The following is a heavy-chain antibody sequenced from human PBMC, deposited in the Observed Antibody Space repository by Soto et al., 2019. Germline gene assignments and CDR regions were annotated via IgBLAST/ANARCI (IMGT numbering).Heavy chain of an antibody. V-gene: IGHV3-30-3*01. Sequence: QVQLVESGGGVVQPGRSLRLSCAASGFTFSNYAMHWVRQAPGKGLEWVAVISYDGSNKYYADSVKGRFTISRDNSKNTLYLQMNSLRAEDAAVYCCARDSEGQFDYWGQGTLVTGSS. J-gene: IGHJ4*02. CDR3: ARDSEGQFDY. CDR1: GFTFSNYA. CDR2: ISYDGSNK.